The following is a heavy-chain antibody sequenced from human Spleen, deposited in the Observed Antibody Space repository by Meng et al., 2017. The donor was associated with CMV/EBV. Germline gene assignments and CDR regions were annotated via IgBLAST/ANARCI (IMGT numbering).Heavy chain of an antibody. J-gene: IGHJ4*02. CDR2: IGSSGGST. D-gene: IGHD6-19*01. CDR3: ARGPYSSVWYSYFDY. V-gene: IGHV3-64*02. CDR1: GFTFSNYA. Sequence: LSLTCAASGFTFSNYAMHCVRQAPGKGLEYVSTIGSSGGSTYYADSVKGRFTISRDNSKNTLYLQMDSLRAEDMAVYYWARGPYSSVWYSYFDYWGQGTLVTVSS.